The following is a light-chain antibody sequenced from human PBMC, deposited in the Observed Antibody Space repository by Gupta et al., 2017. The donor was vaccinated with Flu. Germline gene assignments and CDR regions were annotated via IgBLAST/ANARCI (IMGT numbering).Light chain of an antibody. CDR1: SSDVGSYNL. J-gene: IGLJ2*01. CDR3: CSYAGSSIHVV. V-gene: IGLV2-23*01. Sequence: QSALTQPASVSGSPGQSITISCTGTSSDVGSYNLVSWYQQHPGKAPKLMIYECSKRPSGVSNRFSGSKSGNTASLTISGLQAEDEADYYCCSYAGSSIHVVFGGGTKLTVL. CDR2: ECS.